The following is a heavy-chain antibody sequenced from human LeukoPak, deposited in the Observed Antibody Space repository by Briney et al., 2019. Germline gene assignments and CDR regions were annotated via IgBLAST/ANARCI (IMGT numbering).Heavy chain of an antibody. CDR3: AIERYNDVYWGTRGSGWFDP. CDR1: GYTLTSHG. D-gene: IGHD3-16*01. CDR2: ISGYNGNT. Sequence: GASVKVSCKASGYTLTSHGISWVRQAPGQGLEWMGWISGYNGNTKYAQKVQDRVTMTIDVSTNIVYMDLRSLRSDDTAVYYCAIERYNDVYWGTRGSGWFDPWGQGTLVTVSS. V-gene: IGHV1-18*01. J-gene: IGHJ5*02.